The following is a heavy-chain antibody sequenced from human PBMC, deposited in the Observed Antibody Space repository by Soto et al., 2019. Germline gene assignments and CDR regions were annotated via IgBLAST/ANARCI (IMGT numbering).Heavy chain of an antibody. CDR2: ISWYSGSL. V-gene: IGHV3-9*01. D-gene: IGHD2-2*01. CDR3: AQDVGYCSSVCCHPHLEH. J-gene: IGHJ1*01. CDR1: GFRFDDYA. Sequence: EVRLVESGGGFVQPGRSLRLSCAASGFRFDDYAMHWVRQAPGKGLEWVSGISWYSGSLGYVDSVKGRFTISRENDKNTLYQQMHSLGVEDTAIYYFAQDVGYCSSVCCHPHLEHWGQGALVTVSS.